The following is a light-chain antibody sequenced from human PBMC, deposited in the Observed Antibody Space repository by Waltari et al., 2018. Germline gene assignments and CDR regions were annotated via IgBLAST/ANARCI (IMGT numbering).Light chain of an antibody. CDR3: QTWGTGIRV. J-gene: IGLJ3*02. CDR1: SGHRSYA. V-gene: IGLV4-69*01. Sequence: QLVLTQSPSASASLGASVKLTCTLSSGHRSYAIAWHQQQPEKGPRYLMKLNSDGSHNKGDGIPDRFSGPSSGAERYLTISSLQSEDEADYYCQTWGTGIRVFGGGTKLTVL. CDR2: LNSDGSH.